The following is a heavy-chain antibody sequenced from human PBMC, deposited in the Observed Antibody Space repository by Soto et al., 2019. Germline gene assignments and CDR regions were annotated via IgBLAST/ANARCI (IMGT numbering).Heavy chain of an antibody. CDR2: INAGNGNT. Sequence: ASVKVSCKASGYTFTSYAMHWVRQAPGQRLEWMGWINAGNGNTKYSQKFQGRVTITRDTSASTAYMELSSLRSEDTAVYYCARDPGYYDFWSRYSQYNWFDPCGQRPLVTVSS. D-gene: IGHD3-3*01. CDR3: ARDPGYYDFWSRYSQYNWFDP. J-gene: IGHJ5*02. V-gene: IGHV1-3*01. CDR1: GYTFTSYA.